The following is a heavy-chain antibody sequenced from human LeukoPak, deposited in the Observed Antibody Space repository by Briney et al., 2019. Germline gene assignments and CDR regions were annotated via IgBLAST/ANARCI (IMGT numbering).Heavy chain of an antibody. CDR1: GGTFSSYA. J-gene: IGHJ4*02. CDR3: ARDGEGGYYGSGSYPFDY. Sequence: GASVKVSCKASGGTFSSYAISWVRQAPGQGLEWMGGIIPIFGTANYAQKFQGRVTITADKSTSTAYMELSSLRSEDTAVYYCARDGEGGYYGSGSYPFDYWGQETLVTVSS. V-gene: IGHV1-69*06. CDR2: IIPIFGTA. D-gene: IGHD3-10*01.